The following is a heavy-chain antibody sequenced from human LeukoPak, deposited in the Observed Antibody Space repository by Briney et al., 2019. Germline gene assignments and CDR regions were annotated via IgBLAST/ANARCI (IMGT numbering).Heavy chain of an antibody. CDR2: IYYSGST. J-gene: IGHJ4*02. CDR1: GGSISSSSYY. CDR3: ARVSIAAREFGY. Sequence: SETLSLTCTVSGGSISSSSYYWGWIRQPPGKGLEWIGSIYYSGSTYYNPSLKSRVTISVDRSKNQFSLKLSSVTAADTAVYYCARVSIAAREFGYWGQGTLVTVSS. D-gene: IGHD6-6*01. V-gene: IGHV4-39*07.